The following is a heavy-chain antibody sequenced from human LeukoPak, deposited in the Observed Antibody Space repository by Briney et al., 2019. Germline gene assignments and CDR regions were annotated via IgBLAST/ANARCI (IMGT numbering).Heavy chain of an antibody. D-gene: IGHD3-9*01. CDR1: GGSISSSNW. J-gene: IGHJ4*02. V-gene: IGHV4-4*02. CDR2: INHSGST. Sequence: SETLSLTCAVSGGSISSSNWRSWVRQPPGKGLEWIGEINHSGSTNYNPSLKSRVTISVDTSKNQFSLKLSSVTAADTAVYYCARHFYDILTGFDYWGQGTLVTVSS. CDR3: ARHFYDILTGFDY.